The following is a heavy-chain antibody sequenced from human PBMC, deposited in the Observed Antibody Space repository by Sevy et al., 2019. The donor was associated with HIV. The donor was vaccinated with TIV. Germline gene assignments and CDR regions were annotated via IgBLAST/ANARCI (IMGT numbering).Heavy chain of an antibody. D-gene: IGHD3-10*01. J-gene: IGHJ5*02. CDR2: INDVGST. CDR3: ARRPDTILRGVFDP. Sequence: SETLSLTCTVSGDSFRGADYYWSWIRQSPTRGLEWLGYINDVGSTFYNPSFESRLTMSIDTSKKQFSLSLISVTAADTAVYYCARRPDTILRGVFDPWGQGALVTVSS. V-gene: IGHV4-30-4*01. CDR1: GDSFRGADYY.